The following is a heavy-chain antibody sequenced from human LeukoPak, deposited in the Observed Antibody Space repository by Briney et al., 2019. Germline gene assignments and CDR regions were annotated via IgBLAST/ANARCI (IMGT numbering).Heavy chain of an antibody. CDR1: GFTFSSYA. J-gene: IGHJ5*02. Sequence: GGSLRLSCAASGFTFSSYAMSWVRQAPGKGLEWVSAICGSGGSTYYADSVKGRFTISRDNSKNTLYLQMNSLRAEDTAVYYCAKVPAAYNWFDPWGQGTLVTVSS. CDR2: ICGSGGST. D-gene: IGHD2-2*01. V-gene: IGHV3-23*01. CDR3: AKVPAAYNWFDP.